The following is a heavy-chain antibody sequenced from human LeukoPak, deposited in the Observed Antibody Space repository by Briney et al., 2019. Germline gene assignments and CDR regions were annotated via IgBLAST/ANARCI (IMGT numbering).Heavy chain of an antibody. CDR1: GGSISSSSYY. CDR2: IYYSGYT. D-gene: IGHD3-16*02. J-gene: IGHJ5*02. CDR3: ARGGSYVWGSYRLKSWFDP. V-gene: IGHV4-39*07. Sequence: SETLSLTCTVSGGSISSSSYYWGWIRQPPGKGLEWIGSIYYSGYTYYNPSVESRVTISVDTSKNQFSLKLSSVTAADTAVYYCARGGSYVWGSYRLKSWFDPWGQGTLVTVSS.